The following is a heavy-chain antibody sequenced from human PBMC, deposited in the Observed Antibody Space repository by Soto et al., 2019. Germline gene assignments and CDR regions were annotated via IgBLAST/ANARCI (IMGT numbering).Heavy chain of an antibody. J-gene: IGHJ5*02. CDR3: AKCSVGTVRSSGWCNWFDP. V-gene: IGHV3-23*01. CDR2: IRVGGGDT. D-gene: IGHD6-19*01. Sequence: EVRLLESGGGLVQPGGSLRLSCAASGFTFSNSAMNWVRQAPGKGLEWVSSIRVGGGDTFYADSVKGRFTVSRDTSKNTVYQEMNSLRAEDTAIYYCAKCSVGTVRSSGWCNWFDPWGQGTLVTVSS. CDR1: GFTFSNSA.